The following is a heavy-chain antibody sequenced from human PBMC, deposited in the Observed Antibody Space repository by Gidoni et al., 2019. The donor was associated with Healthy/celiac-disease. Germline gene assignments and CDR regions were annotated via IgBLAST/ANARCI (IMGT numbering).Heavy chain of an antibody. Sequence: QVQLQESGPGLVKPSETLSLTCAVSGYSISSGYYWGWSRQPPGKGLEWIGSIHHSGSTYYNPSLKSRVTISVDTSKNQFSLKLSSVTAADTAVYYCARRVPGHSDAFDIWGQGTMVTVSS. CDR3: ARRVPGHSDAFDI. CDR1: GYSISSGYY. D-gene: IGHD1-1*01. CDR2: IHHSGST. V-gene: IGHV4-38-2*01. J-gene: IGHJ3*02.